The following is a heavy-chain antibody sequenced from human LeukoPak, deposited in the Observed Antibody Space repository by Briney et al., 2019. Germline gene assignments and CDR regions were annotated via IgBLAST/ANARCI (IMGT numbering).Heavy chain of an antibody. J-gene: IGHJ6*02. CDR2: IKQDGSEK. Sequence: QPGGSLRLSCAASGFTFSSYWMSWVRQAPGKGLEWVANIKQDGSEKYYVDSVKARFTISRDNAKNSLYLQMNSLRAEDTAVYYCARDPYGVGGGYYYGMDVWGQGTTVTVSS. D-gene: IGHD4-17*01. CDR1: GFTFSSYW. V-gene: IGHV3-7*01. CDR3: ARDPYGVGGGYYYGMDV.